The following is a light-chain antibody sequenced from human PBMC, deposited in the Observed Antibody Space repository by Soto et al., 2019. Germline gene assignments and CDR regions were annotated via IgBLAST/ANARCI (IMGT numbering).Light chain of an antibody. Sequence: EIVMTQSPATLSVSPGERATLSCRASESVTSNRLAWYQQKPGQPPRLLIYGASTRATGIPDRFSGSGSGTDFTLTISRLEPEDFAVYYCQQYGSSPWTFGQGTKVDIK. J-gene: IGKJ1*01. CDR3: QQYGSSPWT. V-gene: IGKV3-20*01. CDR1: ESVTSNR. CDR2: GAS.